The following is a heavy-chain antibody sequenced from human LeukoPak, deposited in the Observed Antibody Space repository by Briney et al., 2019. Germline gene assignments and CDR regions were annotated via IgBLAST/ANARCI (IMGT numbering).Heavy chain of an antibody. D-gene: IGHD3-9*01. Sequence: PGGSLRLSCAASGFTFSSYAMHWVRQAPGKGLEWVAVISYDGSNKYYADSVKGRFTISRDNSKNTLYLQMNSLRAEDTAVYYCARGLPGRYFDWLLPNWFDPWGQGTLVTVSS. CDR2: ISYDGSNK. V-gene: IGHV3-30*04. CDR3: ARGLPGRYFDWLLPNWFDP. CDR1: GFTFSSYA. J-gene: IGHJ5*02.